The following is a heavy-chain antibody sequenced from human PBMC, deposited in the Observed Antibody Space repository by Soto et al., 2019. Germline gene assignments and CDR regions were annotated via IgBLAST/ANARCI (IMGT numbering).Heavy chain of an antibody. Sequence: SVKVSCKASGGTFSSYAISWVRQAPGQGLEWMGGIIPTFGTANYAQKFQGRVTITADESTSTAYMELSSLRSEDTAVYYCARGWATVTSPFDYWGQGTLVTVSS. D-gene: IGHD4-17*01. CDR1: GGTFSSYA. J-gene: IGHJ4*02. V-gene: IGHV1-69*13. CDR3: ARGWATVTSPFDY. CDR2: IIPTFGTA.